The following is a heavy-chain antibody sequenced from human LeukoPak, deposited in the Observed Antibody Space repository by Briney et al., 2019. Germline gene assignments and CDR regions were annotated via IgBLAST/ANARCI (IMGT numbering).Heavy chain of an antibody. Sequence: ASVKVSCKASGYTFTSYGISWVRRAPGQGLEWMGWISAYNGNTNYAQKLQGRVTMTTDTSTSTAYMELRSLRSDDTAVYYCARIYPYGSGSYRFYYYMDVWGKGTTVTISS. V-gene: IGHV1-18*01. CDR1: GYTFTSYG. D-gene: IGHD3-10*01. CDR3: ARIYPYGSGSYRFYYYMDV. CDR2: ISAYNGNT. J-gene: IGHJ6*03.